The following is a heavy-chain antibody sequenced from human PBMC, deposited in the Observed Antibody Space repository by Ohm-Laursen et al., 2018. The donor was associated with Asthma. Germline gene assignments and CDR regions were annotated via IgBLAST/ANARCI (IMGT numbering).Heavy chain of an antibody. CDR2: IYIRNT. J-gene: IGHJ4*02. CDR3: VRDVVDRFDF. V-gene: IGHV1-18*04. Sequence: ASVKVPCKASGYSLSSNAIRWVRQATGQRPEWMGWIYIRNTNYAPKFRDRITLSTDTSTNTAYMDLRSLRSDDTAVYYCVRDVVDRFDFWGQGSLVIVSS. CDR1: GYSLSSNA. D-gene: IGHD2-21*01.